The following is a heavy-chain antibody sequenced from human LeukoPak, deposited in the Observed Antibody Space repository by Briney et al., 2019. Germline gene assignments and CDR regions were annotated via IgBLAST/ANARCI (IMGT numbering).Heavy chain of an antibody. CDR3: TLRYCSSRSCDGPMWY. J-gene: IGHJ4*02. V-gene: IGHV3-73*01. CDR1: GFTFSGSA. D-gene: IGHD2-2*01. Sequence: GGSLRLSCAASGFTFSGSAMHWVRQASGKGLEWVGRIRSKANSYATAYAASVKGRFIISRDDSKNTLLLQMNSLKTEDTAVYYCTLRYCSSRSCDGPMWYWGQGALVTVSS. CDR2: IRSKANSYAT.